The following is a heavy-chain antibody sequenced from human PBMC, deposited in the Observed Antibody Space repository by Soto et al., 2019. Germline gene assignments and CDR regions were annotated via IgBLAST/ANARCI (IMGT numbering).Heavy chain of an antibody. CDR2: ISAYNDNT. J-gene: IGHJ6*02. Sequence: ASVKVSCKASGYTFTSYGISWVRQAPGQGLEWMGWISAYNDNTNYAQKLQGRVTMTTDTSTSTAYTELRSLRSDDTAVYYCARELWRGYSYGRSFHGMDVWGQGTTVTVSS. CDR3: ARELWRGYSYGRSFHGMDV. V-gene: IGHV1-18*04. CDR1: GYTFTSYG. D-gene: IGHD5-18*01.